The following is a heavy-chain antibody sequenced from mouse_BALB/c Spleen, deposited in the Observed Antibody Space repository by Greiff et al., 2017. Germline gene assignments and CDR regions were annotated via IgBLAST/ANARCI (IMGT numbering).Heavy chain of an antibody. CDR3: ARLGYYGSSNYYAMDY. Sequence: VKLMESGPGLVAPSQSLSITCTVSGFSLTSYGVHWVRQSPGKGLEWLGVIWSGGSTDYNAAFISRLSISKDNSKSQVFFKMNSLQANDTAIYYCARLGYYGSSNYYAMDYWGQGTSVTVSS. D-gene: IGHD1-1*01. V-gene: IGHV2-2*02. CDR2: IWSGGST. J-gene: IGHJ4*01. CDR1: GFSLTSYG.